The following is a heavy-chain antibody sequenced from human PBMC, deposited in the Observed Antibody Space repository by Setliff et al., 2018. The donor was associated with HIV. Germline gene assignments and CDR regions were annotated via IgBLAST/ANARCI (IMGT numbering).Heavy chain of an antibody. V-gene: IGHV1-2*02. D-gene: IGHD3-22*01. J-gene: IGHJ6*03. CDR2: MNPDSRNT. CDR1: GCTFTGYF. CDR3: ARARTDYYDRRRRSHYYIDV. Sequence: ASVKVSCKASGCTFTGYFMHWVRQAPGQGLEWMGWMNPDSRNTGYAQRFEGRVTLTWDTSISTAYLELNHLKSDDTAVYYCARARTDYYDRRRRSHYYIDVWARGATVTVSS.